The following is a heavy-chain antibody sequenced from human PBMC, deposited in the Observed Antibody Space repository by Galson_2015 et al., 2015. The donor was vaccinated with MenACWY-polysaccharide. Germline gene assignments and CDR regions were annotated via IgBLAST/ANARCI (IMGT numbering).Heavy chain of an antibody. CDR3: AREVGYGGNSNAFDI. CDR1: GYTFTSYD. D-gene: IGHD4-23*01. J-gene: IGHJ3*02. CDR2: MNPNSDNT. V-gene: IGHV1-8*01. Sequence: SCKASGYTFTSYDINWVRQATGQGLAWMGWMNPNSDNTRYAQKFQGRVTMTRNTSISTAYMELSNLRSEDTAVYYRAREVGYGGNSNAFDIWGQGTMVTVSS.